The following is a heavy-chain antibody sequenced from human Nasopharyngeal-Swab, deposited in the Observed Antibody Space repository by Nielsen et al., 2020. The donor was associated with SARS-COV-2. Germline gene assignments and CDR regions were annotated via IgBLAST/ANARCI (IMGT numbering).Heavy chain of an antibody. D-gene: IGHD3-3*01. CDR1: GFTFSSYS. J-gene: IGHJ4*02. CDR3: AKLNDFWSGYYTFDY. V-gene: IGHV3-48*01. Sequence: GESLKISCAASGFTFSSYSMNWVRQAQGKGLEWVSYISSSSSTIYYADSVKGRFTISRDNAKNSLYLQMNSLRAEDTAVYYCAKLNDFWSGYYTFDYWGQGTLVTVSS. CDR2: ISSSSSTI.